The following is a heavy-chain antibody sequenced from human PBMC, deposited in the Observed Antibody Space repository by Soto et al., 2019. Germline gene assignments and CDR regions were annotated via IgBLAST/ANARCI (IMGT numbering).Heavy chain of an antibody. CDR2: MNPNSGNT. J-gene: IGHJ4*02. D-gene: IGHD2-15*01. Sequence: QVQLVQSGAEVKKPGASVKVSCKASGYTFTSYDINWVRQATGQGLEWMGWMNPNSGNTGYAQKFQGRVTMTRNTSISTAYMELSSVRSEDTAVYYCARGRVSGYCSGGSCYHLDYWGQGTLVTVSS. CDR3: ARGRVSGYCSGGSCYHLDY. CDR1: GYTFTSYD. V-gene: IGHV1-8*01.